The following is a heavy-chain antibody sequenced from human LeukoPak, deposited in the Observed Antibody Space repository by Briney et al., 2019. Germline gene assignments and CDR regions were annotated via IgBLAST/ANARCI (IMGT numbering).Heavy chain of an antibody. CDR2: IYHSGST. J-gene: IGHJ3*02. D-gene: IGHD3-16*01. Sequence: SETLSLTCAVSGGSISSGGYSWSWLRQPPGKGLEWIVYIYHSGSTYYNPSLKSRVTISVDRTKNQFSLKLSSVTAADTAVYYCAAYDYVEDDAFDIWGQGTMVTVSS. CDR3: AAYDYVEDDAFDI. CDR1: GGSISSGGYS. V-gene: IGHV4-30-2*01.